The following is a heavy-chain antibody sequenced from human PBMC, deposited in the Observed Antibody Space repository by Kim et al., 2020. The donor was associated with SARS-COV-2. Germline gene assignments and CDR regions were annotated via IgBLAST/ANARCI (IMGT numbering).Heavy chain of an antibody. D-gene: IGHD3-3*01. CDR2: INHSGST. CDR1: GGSFSGYY. J-gene: IGHJ6*02. CDR3: ARGRRLIFGVITYGMDV. V-gene: IGHV4-34*01. Sequence: SETLSLTCAVYGGSFSGYYWSWIRQPPGKGLEWIGEINHSGSTNYNPSLKSRVTISVDTSKNQFSLKLSSVTAADTAVYYCARGRRLIFGVITYGMDVWGQGTTVTVSS.